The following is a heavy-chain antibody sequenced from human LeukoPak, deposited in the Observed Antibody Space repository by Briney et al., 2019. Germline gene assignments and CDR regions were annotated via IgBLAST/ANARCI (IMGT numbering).Heavy chain of an antibody. CDR2: IIPIFGTA. Sequence: ASVKVSCKASGGTFSSYAISWVRQAPGQGLEWMGGIIPIFGTANYAQKFQGRVTITADESTSTAYMELSSLRSEDTAVYYCARDSLWFGSAPGWFDPWGQGTLVTVSS. D-gene: IGHD3-10*01. CDR1: GGTFSSYA. J-gene: IGHJ5*02. V-gene: IGHV1-69*13. CDR3: ARDSLWFGSAPGWFDP.